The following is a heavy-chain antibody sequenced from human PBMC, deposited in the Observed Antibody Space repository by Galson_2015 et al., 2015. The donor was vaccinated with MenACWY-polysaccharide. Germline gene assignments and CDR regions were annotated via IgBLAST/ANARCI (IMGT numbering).Heavy chain of an antibody. J-gene: IGHJ6*03. CDR2: VSYDGNSQ. V-gene: IGHV3-30*04. CDR1: GTSFRSYA. Sequence: SLRLSCAVSGTSFRSYAMHWVRQAPGKGLEWVAVVSYDGNSQKYAEAVKGRFTISRDNSKKTVHLQMNSLRPEETAIYSCVRDGCSSTNCHDYYNYYMDVWGQGTLVTVSS. D-gene: IGHD2-2*01. CDR3: VRDGCSSTNCHDYYNYYMDV.